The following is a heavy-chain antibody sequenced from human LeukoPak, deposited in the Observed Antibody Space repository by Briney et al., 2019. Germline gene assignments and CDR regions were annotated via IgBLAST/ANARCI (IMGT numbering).Heavy chain of an antibody. Sequence: SETLSLTCTVSGGSISSYYLSWIRQPAGKGLEWIGRIYTSGSTNYNPSLKSRVTMSVDKSKNQFSLKLSSVTAADTAVYYCARDAPYYYYFGMDVWGQGTTVTVSS. CDR3: ARDAPYYYYFGMDV. CDR2: IYTSGST. J-gene: IGHJ6*02. V-gene: IGHV4-4*07. CDR1: GGSISSYY.